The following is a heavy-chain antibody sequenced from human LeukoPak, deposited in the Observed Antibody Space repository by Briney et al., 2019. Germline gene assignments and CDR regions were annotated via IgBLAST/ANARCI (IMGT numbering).Heavy chain of an antibody. CDR1: GFTFSSYA. J-gene: IGHJ4*02. V-gene: IGHV3-66*01. Sequence: GRSLTLSCAASGFTFSSYAMHWVRQAPGKGLEWVSVIYSGGSTYYADSVKGRFTISRDNSKNTLYLQMNSLRAEDTAVYYCARERVENQQLVGGNYWGQGTLVTVSS. CDR2: IYSGGST. D-gene: IGHD6-6*01. CDR3: ARERVENQQLVGGNY.